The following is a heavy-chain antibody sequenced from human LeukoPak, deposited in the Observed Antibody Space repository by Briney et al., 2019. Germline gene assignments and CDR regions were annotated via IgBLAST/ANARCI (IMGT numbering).Heavy chain of an antibody. CDR3: ARGGYHHGFDI. V-gene: IGHV3-74*01. CDR1: GFTFNSYW. D-gene: IGHD2-15*01. CDR2: INSDGSDT. J-gene: IGHJ3*02. Sequence: GGCLRLSCAASGFTFNSYWFHWVRQAPGNGLVWVSRINSDGSDTIYADSVKGRFTISRDNAKSTVYLQMNSLKAEDTAVYYCARGGYHHGFDIWGQGTMVTVSS.